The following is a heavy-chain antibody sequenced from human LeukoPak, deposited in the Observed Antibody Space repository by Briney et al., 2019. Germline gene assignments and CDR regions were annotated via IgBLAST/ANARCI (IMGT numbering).Heavy chain of an antibody. J-gene: IGHJ6*02. Sequence: GGSLRLSCTTSGFTFSDYALSWVRQAPGKGLEWVSLIRNKALRETSEYAASVEGRFSISRDASKSIVYLQMNSLQTEDTAVYYCARAGIVAVIGYGMDVWGRGTTVTVSS. CDR2: IRNKALRETS. D-gene: IGHD5-12*01. V-gene: IGHV3-49*04. CDR3: ARAGIVAVIGYGMDV. CDR1: GFTFSDYA.